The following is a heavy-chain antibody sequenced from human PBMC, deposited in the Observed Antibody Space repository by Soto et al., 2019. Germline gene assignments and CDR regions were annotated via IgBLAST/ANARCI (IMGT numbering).Heavy chain of an antibody. V-gene: IGHV1-3*01. CDR2: INAGNGNT. Sequence: GASVKASCKDSGYALTSYAMQSVRQDHRQRLEWMGWINAGNGNTKYSQKFQGRVTITRDTSASTAYMELSSLRSEDTAVYYCARDWGIQLWSPGWFDPWGQGTLVTVSS. D-gene: IGHD5-18*01. J-gene: IGHJ5*02. CDR1: GYALTSYA. CDR3: ARDWGIQLWSPGWFDP.